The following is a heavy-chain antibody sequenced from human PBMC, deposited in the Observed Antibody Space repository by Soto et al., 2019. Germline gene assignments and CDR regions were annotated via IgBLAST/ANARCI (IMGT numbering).Heavy chain of an antibody. V-gene: IGHV3-66*01. J-gene: IGHJ4*02. Sequence: EVQLVESGGGLVQPGGSLRLSCAASGFTVSSNYMSWVRQAPGKGLEWVSVIYSGGSTYYADSVKGRFTISRDNSKNTLYLKMNSLRAEDTAVYYCAREFKYYDFWSGYYDYWGQGTLVTVSS. CDR2: IYSGGST. CDR3: AREFKYYDFWSGYYDY. CDR1: GFTVSSNY. D-gene: IGHD3-3*01.